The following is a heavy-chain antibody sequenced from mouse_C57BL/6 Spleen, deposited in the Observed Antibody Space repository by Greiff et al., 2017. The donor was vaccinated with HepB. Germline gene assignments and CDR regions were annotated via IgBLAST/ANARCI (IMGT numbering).Heavy chain of an antibody. CDR2: ISSGSSTI. V-gene: IGHV5-17*01. CDR3: ARRLYYFDY. D-gene: IGHD3-2*02. Sequence: EVKLVESGGGLVKPGGSLKLSCAASGFTFSDYRMHWVRQAPEKGLEWVAYISSGSSTIYYADTVKGRFTISRDNAKNTLFLQMTSLRSEDTAMYYCARRLYYFDYWGQGTTLTVSS. J-gene: IGHJ2*01. CDR1: GFTFSDYR.